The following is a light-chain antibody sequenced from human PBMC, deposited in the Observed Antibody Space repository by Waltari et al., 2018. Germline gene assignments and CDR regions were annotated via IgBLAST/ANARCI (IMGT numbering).Light chain of an antibody. CDR2: EVP. CDR1: SSDVGGYNY. Sequence: QSALTQPPSASGSPGQSVTISCTGTSSDVGGYNYVSWYQQYPGKAPKLMIFEVPKRPSGVPDRFSGSKSGNTASLTVSGLQAEDEADYYCSSYAGSNLWVFGGGSKLTVL. CDR3: SSYAGSNLWV. J-gene: IGLJ3*02. V-gene: IGLV2-8*01.